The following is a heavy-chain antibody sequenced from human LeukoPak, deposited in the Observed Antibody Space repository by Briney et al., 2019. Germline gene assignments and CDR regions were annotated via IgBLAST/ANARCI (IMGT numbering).Heavy chain of an antibody. J-gene: IGHJ6*02. V-gene: IGHV3-23*01. CDR1: GFPFSSYA. CDR3: ARANHGVVPAAEHGMDV. D-gene: IGHD2-2*01. CDR2: FRGIDSVT. Sequence: QAGGSLRLSCAASGFPFSSYALTWVRQAPGKGLEWVSSFRGIDSVTYYADSVKGRFTISGDNSKNTLYLQMDSLRAEDTAVYYCARANHGVVPAAEHGMDVWGQGTTVTVSS.